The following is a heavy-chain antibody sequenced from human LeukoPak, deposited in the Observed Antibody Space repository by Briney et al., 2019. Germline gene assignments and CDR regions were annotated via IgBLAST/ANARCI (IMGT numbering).Heavy chain of an antibody. V-gene: IGHV3-7*01. Sequence: GGSLRLSCAASGFTFSNYWMTWVRHAPGKGREWVAHINQDGSKEYYMDSVKARFTISRDNAKNSLSLQMNSLRAEDTAVYYCVRDGGVSGYDLLDYWGQGTLVTVSS. D-gene: IGHD5-12*01. J-gene: IGHJ4*02. CDR3: VRDGGVSGYDLLDY. CDR2: INQDGSKE. CDR1: GFTFSNYW.